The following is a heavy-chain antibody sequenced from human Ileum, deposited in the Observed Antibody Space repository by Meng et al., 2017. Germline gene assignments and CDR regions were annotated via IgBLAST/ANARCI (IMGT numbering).Heavy chain of an antibody. CDR1: GGSFSGYY. J-gene: IGHJ2*01. D-gene: IGHD3-10*01. CDR2: IHHSGST. V-gene: IGHV4-34*01. Sequence: QGQLQQWGAGLLKPAETWSRTCAVYGGSFSGYYWTWIRQPPGKGLEWIGEIHHSGSTNYDPSLKSRVTMSIDTSKIQFSLELSSVTAADAAVYYCARYGGSGSYWHFDPWGRGTLVTVSS. CDR3: ARYGGSGSYWHFDP.